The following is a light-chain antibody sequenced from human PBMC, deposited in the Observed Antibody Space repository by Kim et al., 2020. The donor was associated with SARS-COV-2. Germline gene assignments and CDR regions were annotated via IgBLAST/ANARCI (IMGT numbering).Light chain of an antibody. Sequence: SAYVGDRVTITCQASQDIRNYLNWYQHKAGKAPKLLIYDASSLETGVPSRFSGSGSGTDFTFTISSLQPEDIATYYCQHYDNFWTFGQGTKVDIK. CDR2: DAS. CDR1: QDIRNY. J-gene: IGKJ1*01. V-gene: IGKV1-33*01. CDR3: QHYDNFWT.